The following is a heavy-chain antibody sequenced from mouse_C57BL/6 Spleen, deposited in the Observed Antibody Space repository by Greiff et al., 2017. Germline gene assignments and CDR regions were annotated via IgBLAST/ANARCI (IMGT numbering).Heavy chain of an antibody. CDR3: ARSGDYYGSRNFDD. CDR2: IYPRSGNS. CDR1: GYTFTSYG. D-gene: IGHD1-1*01. J-gene: IGHJ2*01. Sequence: VKLQESGAELARPGASVKLSCKASGYTFTSYGISWVKQRTGQGLEWIGEIYPRSGNSYYNEKFKGKATLTADKSSSTAYMELRSLTSEDSAVYFCARSGDYYGSRNFDDWGQGTTLTVSS. V-gene: IGHV1-81*01.